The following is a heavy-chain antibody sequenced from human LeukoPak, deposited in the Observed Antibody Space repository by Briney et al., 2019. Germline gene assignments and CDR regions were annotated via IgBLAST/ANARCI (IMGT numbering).Heavy chain of an antibody. D-gene: IGHD6-13*01. CDR2: ISYDGSNK. V-gene: IGHV3-30*18. CDR1: GFTFSSYG. Sequence: GGSLRLSCAASGFTFSSYGMHWDRQAPGKGLEWVAVISYDGSNKYYADSVKGRFTISRDNSKNTLYLQMNSLRAEDTAVYYCAKPLYGSSSPSPNRHYYYGMDVWGKGTTVTVSS. CDR3: AKPLYGSSSPSPNRHYYYGMDV. J-gene: IGHJ6*04.